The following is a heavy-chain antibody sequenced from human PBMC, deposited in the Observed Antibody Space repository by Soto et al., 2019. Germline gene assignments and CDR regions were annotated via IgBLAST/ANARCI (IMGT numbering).Heavy chain of an antibody. CDR2: TYPEDSQT. V-gene: IGHV5-51*01. J-gene: IGHJ4*02. Sequence: PGESLKISCKASGYSFTSYWIGWVRQISGKGLEWMGITYPEDSQTLYSPSFQGQVTISVDKSISTVYLQWSSLKASDTAMYFCARGPLVVLNYFESWGQGTLVTVSS. CDR3: ARGPLVVLNYFES. CDR1: GYSFTSYW.